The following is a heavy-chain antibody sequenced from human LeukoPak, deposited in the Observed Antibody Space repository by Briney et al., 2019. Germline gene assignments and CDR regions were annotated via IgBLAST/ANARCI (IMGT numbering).Heavy chain of an antibody. Sequence: GASVKVSCKASGYTFTGYYIHWVRQAPGQGLEWMGWINPNSGGTNYAQKFQGRVTMTRDTSISTAYMELTRLRSDDTAVYYCARDTAMATYWFDPWGQGTLVTVSS. CDR3: ARDTAMATYWFDP. CDR2: INPNSGGT. V-gene: IGHV1-2*02. D-gene: IGHD5-18*01. CDR1: GYTFTGYY. J-gene: IGHJ5*02.